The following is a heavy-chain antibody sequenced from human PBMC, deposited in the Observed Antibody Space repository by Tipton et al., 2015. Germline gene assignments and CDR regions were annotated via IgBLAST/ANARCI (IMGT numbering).Heavy chain of an antibody. CDR2: IFYTGRT. CDR3: ARDGYNSNYFDY. V-gene: IGHV4-31*03. CDR1: GGAITSDGFY. D-gene: IGHD5-24*01. Sequence: TLSLTCTVSGGAITSDGFYWRWIRQHPGKGLEWIGYIFYTGRTYYNPSLKSRATLSVDTSKNQFSLKLSSVTAADTAVYYCARDGYNSNYFDYWGQGTLVTVSS. J-gene: IGHJ4*02.